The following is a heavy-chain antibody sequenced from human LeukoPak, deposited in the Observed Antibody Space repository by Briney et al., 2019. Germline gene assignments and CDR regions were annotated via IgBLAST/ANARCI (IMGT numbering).Heavy chain of an antibody. V-gene: IGHV1-18*01. D-gene: IGHD3-10*01. CDR2: ISAYNGNT. CDR3: ARDWDDIAGYGSGSPDDAFDI. J-gene: IGHJ3*02. Sequence: GASVKVSCKASGYTFTSYGISWVRQAPGQGLEWMGWISAYNGNTNYAQKLQVRVTMTRDMSTSTVYMELSSLRSEDTAVYYCARDWDDIAGYGSGSPDDAFDIWGQGTMVTVSS. CDR1: GYTFTSYG.